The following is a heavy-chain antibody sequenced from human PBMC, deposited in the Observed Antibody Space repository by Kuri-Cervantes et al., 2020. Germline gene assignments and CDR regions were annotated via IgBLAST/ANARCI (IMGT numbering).Heavy chain of an antibody. CDR3: TTSYYDILTGYYLFDY. J-gene: IGHJ4*02. D-gene: IGHD3-9*01. CDR2: IISIFGTA. V-gene: IGHV1-69*13. CDR1: GGTFSSYA. Sequence: SVKVSCKASGGTFSSYATSWVRQAPGQGLEWMGGIISIFGTANYAQKFQGRVTITADESTSTAYMELSSLRSEDTAVYYCTTSYYDILTGYYLFDYWGQGTLVTVSS.